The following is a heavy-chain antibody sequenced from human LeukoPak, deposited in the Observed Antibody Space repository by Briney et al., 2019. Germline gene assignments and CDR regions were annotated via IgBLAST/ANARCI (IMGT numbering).Heavy chain of an antibody. CDR3: AREGGGNEFFDF. CDR1: GYSFNTYA. V-gene: IGHV1-18*01. Sequence: GASVKVSCKASGYSFNTYAISWVRQAPGQGLEWVGWINTQTGNTDYAQKVLDRVTMTADTSTSTAYMELRSLTSDDTAVYYCAREGGGNEFFDFWGQGTLVAVSS. CDR2: INTQTGNT. J-gene: IGHJ4*02. D-gene: IGHD4-23*01.